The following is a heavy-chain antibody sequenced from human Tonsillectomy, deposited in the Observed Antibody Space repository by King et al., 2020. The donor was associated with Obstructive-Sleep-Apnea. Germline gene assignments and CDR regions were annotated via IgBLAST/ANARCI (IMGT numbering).Heavy chain of an antibody. CDR2: ISYDGSKK. V-gene: IGHV3-30-3*01. J-gene: IGHJ4*02. D-gene: IGHD2-2*01. Sequence: VQLVESGGGVVQPGRSLRLSCAASGFTFSSYAMHWVRQAPGKGLEWVAVISYDGSKKYNADSVKGRFTISRDNSKNTLYLQMNSLRAEETAVYYCASRTYCSSTSCSDYWGQGTLVTVSS. CDR1: GFTFSSYA. CDR3: ASRTYCSSTSCSDY.